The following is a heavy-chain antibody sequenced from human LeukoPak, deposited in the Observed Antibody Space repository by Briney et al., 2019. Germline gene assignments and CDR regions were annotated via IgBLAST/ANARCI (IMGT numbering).Heavy chain of an antibody. V-gene: IGHV4-59*01. CDR3: ARDREGYYYYGMDV. CDR1: GGSISSYY. J-gene: IGHJ6*02. Sequence: AETLSLTCTVSGGSISSYYWSWIRQPPGKGLEWFGYIYYSGSTNYNPSLKSRVTISVDTSKNQFSLKLSSVTAADTAVYYCARDREGYYYYGMDVWGQGTTVTVSS. CDR2: IYYSGST.